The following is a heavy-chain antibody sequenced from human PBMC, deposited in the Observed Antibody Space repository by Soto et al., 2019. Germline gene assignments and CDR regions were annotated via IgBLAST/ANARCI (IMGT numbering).Heavy chain of an antibody. CDR3: ARAGGNAPLSNWFDP. CDR1: GFTFSSYG. CDR2: ISYDGSNK. J-gene: IGHJ5*02. V-gene: IGHV3-30*03. D-gene: IGHD6-13*01. Sequence: PGGSLRLSCAASGFTFSSYGMHWVRQAPGKGLEWVAVISYDGSNKYYADSVKGRFTISRDNAKNSLYLQMNSLRDEDTAVYYCARAGGNAPLSNWFDPWGQGTLVTVSS.